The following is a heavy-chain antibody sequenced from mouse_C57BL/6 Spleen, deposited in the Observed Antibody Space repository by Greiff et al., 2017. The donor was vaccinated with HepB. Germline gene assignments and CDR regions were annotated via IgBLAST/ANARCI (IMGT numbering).Heavy chain of an antibody. CDR1: GYTFTSYW. CDR3: DRRNYYWYFDV. V-gene: IGHV1-52*01. Sequence: QVQLQQPGAELVRPGSSVKLSCKASGYTFTSYWMHWVKQRPIQGLEWIGNIDPSDSETHYNQKFKDKATLTVDKSSSTAYMQLSSLTSVDSAVYYWDRRNYYWYFDVWGTGTTVTVSS. D-gene: IGHD2-1*01. CDR2: IDPSDSET. J-gene: IGHJ1*03.